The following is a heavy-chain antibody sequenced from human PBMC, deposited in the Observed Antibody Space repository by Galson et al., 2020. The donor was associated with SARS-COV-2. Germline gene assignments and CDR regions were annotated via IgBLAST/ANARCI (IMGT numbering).Heavy chain of an antibody. CDR1: GGFISSYY. Sequence: SETLSLTCTVSGGFISSYYWSWIRQPPGKGLEWIGYIYYIGSTNYNPSLKSRVTISVDTSKNQFSLKLSSVTAADTAVYYCARQGRDGYRDFDYWGQGTLVTVSS. CDR2: IYYIGST. D-gene: IGHD5-12*01. CDR3: ARQGRDGYRDFDY. V-gene: IGHV4-59*08. J-gene: IGHJ4*02.